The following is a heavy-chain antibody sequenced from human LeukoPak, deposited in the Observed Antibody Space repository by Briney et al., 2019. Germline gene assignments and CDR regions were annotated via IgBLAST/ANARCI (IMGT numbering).Heavy chain of an antibody. J-gene: IGHJ4*02. V-gene: IGHV1-69*04. CDR1: GGTFSSYA. Sequence: SVKVSCKASGGTFSSYAISWVRQAPGQGLEWMGRIIAILGIANYAQKFQGRVTITADKSTSTAYMELSSLRSEDTAVYYCAARSGSYYGPFDYWGQGTLVTVSS. CDR3: AARSGSYYGPFDY. D-gene: IGHD1-26*01. CDR2: IIAILGIA.